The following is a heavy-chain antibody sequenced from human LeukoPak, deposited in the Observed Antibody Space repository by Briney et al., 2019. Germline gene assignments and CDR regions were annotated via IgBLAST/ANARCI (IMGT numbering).Heavy chain of an antibody. J-gene: IGHJ4*02. V-gene: IGHV1-2*02. D-gene: IGHD5-12*01. CDR3: ATARDILTTISVGGFDY. CDR2: INPHSGGT. Sequence: ASVTVSCKASGYTFTGYYLHWARQAPGQGLEWMGWINPHSGGTNYAQNFQGRVTMTRDTSISTAYMDLSRLRSDDTAVYYCATARDILTTISVGGFDYWGQGTLVTVSS. CDR1: GYTFTGYY.